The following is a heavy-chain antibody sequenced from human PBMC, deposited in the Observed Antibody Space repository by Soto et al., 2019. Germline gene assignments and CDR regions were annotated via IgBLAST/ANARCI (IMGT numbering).Heavy chain of an antibody. V-gene: IGHV3-21*01. J-gene: IGHJ4*02. D-gene: IGHD3-10*01. Sequence: TGGSLRLSCAASGFTFSSYSMNWVRQAPGKGLEWVSSISSSSSYIYYADSVKGRFTISRDNAKNSLYLQMNSLRAEDTAVYYCARDRAPSGYFDYWGQGPLVTVSS. CDR1: GFTFSSYS. CDR3: ARDRAPSGYFDY. CDR2: ISSSSSYI.